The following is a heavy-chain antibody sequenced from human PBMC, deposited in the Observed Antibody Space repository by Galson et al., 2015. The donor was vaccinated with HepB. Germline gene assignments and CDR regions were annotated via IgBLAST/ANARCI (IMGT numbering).Heavy chain of an antibody. CDR2: ISSSSSYI. CDR1: GFTFSSYS. J-gene: IGHJ6*03. CDR3: ARDGTSCQSGILCYYYYYMYV. D-gene: IGHD2-2*01. Sequence: SLRLSCAASGFTFSSYSMNWVHQAPGKGLEWVSTISSSSSYIYYADSVKGRFTISRDNAKNSLYLQMNSLRSDDTAVYYCARDGTSCQSGILCYYYYYMYVWGKGTTVTVSS. V-gene: IGHV3-21*01.